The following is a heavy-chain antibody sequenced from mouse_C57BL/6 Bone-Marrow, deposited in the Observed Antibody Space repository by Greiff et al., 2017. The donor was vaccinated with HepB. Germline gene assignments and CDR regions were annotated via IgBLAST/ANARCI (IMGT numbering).Heavy chain of an antibody. D-gene: IGHD1-1*01. Sequence: QVQLQQSGAELARPGASVKLSCKASGYTFTSYGISWVKQRTGQGLEWIGEIYPRSGNTYYNEKFKGKATLTADKSSSTAYMELRSLTSEDSAVYFCARSGNYYGSSYLRYFDVWGTGTTVTVSS. J-gene: IGHJ1*03. CDR3: ARSGNYYGSSYLRYFDV. CDR2: IYPRSGNT. V-gene: IGHV1-81*01. CDR1: GYTFTSYG.